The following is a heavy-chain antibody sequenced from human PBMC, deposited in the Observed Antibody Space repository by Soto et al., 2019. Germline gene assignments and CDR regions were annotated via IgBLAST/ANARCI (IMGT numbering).Heavy chain of an antibody. Sequence: PSETLPLTCTVYGGSFSDYDWNWIRQPPGKGLEWIGEITHRGSTNYNPSLKSRVTISRDTSKSQFSLKLSSVTAADTAVYYCARGRLGPSGYDLDYWGQGTLVTVSS. J-gene: IGHJ4*02. CDR3: ARGRLGPSGYDLDY. V-gene: IGHV4-34*01. CDR1: GGSFSDYD. CDR2: ITHRGST. D-gene: IGHD5-12*01.